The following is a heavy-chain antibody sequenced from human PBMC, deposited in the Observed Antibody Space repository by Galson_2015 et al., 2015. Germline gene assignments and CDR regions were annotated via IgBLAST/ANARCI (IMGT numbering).Heavy chain of an antibody. CDR1: GFTFSSYG. V-gene: IGHV3-33*01. CDR2: IWYDGSNK. D-gene: IGHD5-18*01. CDR3: ARGRGIKGYSYSYGPFDY. Sequence: SLRLSCAASGFTFSSYGMHWVRQAPGKGLEWVAVIWYDGSNKYYADSVKGRFTISRDNSKNTLYLQMNSLRAEDTAVYYCARGRGIKGYSYSYGPFDYWGQGTLVTVSS. J-gene: IGHJ4*02.